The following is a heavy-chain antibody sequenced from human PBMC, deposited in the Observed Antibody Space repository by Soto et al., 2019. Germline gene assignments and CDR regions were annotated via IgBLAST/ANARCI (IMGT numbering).Heavy chain of an antibody. CDR3: AREDNYDAFDI. V-gene: IGHV3-48*03. CDR1: GFTFSSYE. Sequence: PGGSLRLSCAASGFTFSSYEMNWVRQAPGKGPEWVSYISSSGSTIYYADSVKGRFTISRDNAKNSLYLQMNSLRAEDTAVYYCAREDNYDAFDIWGQGTMVTVSS. D-gene: IGHD4-4*01. CDR2: ISSSGSTI. J-gene: IGHJ3*02.